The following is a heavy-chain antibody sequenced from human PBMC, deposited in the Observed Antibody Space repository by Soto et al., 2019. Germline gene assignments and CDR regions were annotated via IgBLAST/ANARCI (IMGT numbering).Heavy chain of an antibody. CDR3: ARRPPGGTAIFDY. Sequence: PSETLSLTCAVSGGSISSGGYSWSWIRQPPGKGLEWIGYIYHSGSTYYNPSLKSRVTISVDRSKNQFSLKLSSVTAADTAVYYCARRPPGGTAIFDYWGQGTPVTVSS. D-gene: IGHD1-7*01. CDR2: IYHSGST. CDR1: GGSISSGGYS. V-gene: IGHV4-30-2*01. J-gene: IGHJ4*02.